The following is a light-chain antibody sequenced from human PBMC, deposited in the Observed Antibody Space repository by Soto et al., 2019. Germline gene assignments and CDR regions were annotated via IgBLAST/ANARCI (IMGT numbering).Light chain of an antibody. J-gene: IGLJ1*01. Sequence: QSALIQPRSVSGSPGQSVTISCTGTSSDVGTYNYVSWYRQHPGKAPKLMISDVSKRPSGVPDRFSGSKSDNTASLTISGLQAEDEGDYYCCSYAGSYIFVFGTGT. CDR3: CSYAGSYIFV. CDR2: DVS. V-gene: IGLV2-11*01. CDR1: SSDVGTYNY.